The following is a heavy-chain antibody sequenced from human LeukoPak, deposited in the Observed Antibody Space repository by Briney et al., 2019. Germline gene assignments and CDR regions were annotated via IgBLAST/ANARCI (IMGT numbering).Heavy chain of an antibody. CDR1: GGSFSGYY. J-gene: IGHJ5*02. Sequence: PSETLSFTCAVYGGSFSGYYWSWIRQPPGKGLEWIGEINHSGSTNYNPSLKSRVTISVDTSKNQFSLKLSSVTAADTAVYYCARDRRLFITMIVVGSWFDPWGQGTLVTVSS. D-gene: IGHD3-22*01. CDR2: INHSGST. CDR3: ARDRRLFITMIVVGSWFDP. V-gene: IGHV4-34*01.